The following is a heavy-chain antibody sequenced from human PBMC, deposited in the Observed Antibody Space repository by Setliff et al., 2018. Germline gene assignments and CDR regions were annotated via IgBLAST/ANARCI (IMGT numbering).Heavy chain of an antibody. V-gene: IGHV1-8*02. Sequence: ASVKVSCKASGYTFTSYDINWVRQATGQGLEWMGWMNPNSGNTGYAQKFQGGVTVTRNTSISTAYMDLSSLRFEDTAVYYCARAQSWSGGPYYFDNWGQGTLVTVSS. CDR2: MNPNSGNT. CDR3: ARAQSWSGGPYYFDN. D-gene: IGHD3-3*01. J-gene: IGHJ4*02. CDR1: GYTFTSYD.